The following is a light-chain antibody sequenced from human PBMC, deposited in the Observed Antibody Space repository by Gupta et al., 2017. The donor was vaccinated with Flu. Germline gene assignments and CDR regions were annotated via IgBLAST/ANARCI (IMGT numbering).Light chain of an antibody. CDR3: QQNDNLATWT. Sequence: DLQMIQSPSSLSASVGDRVTITCRASQSISSHLQWYQQRPGKAPKVLISAASRWQGGVPSRFSGSGYGKHFTLTISNRQPADVATYDCQQNDNLATWTFGQVTKVEIK. CDR2: AAS. V-gene: IGKV1-39*01. J-gene: IGKJ1*01. CDR1: QSISSH.